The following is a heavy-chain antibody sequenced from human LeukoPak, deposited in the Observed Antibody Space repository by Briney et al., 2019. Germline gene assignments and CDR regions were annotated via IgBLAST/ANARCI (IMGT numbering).Heavy chain of an antibody. CDR1: GGSISSYY. Sequence: PSETLSLTCTVSGGSISSYYWSWIRQPPGKGLEWIGYIYYNGVTNYNPSLKSRVTISVDTSKNQFSLKLNSVTAADTAVYYCARPTNSLNDKYAFDFRGQGTMGTVSS. D-gene: IGHD1-1*01. V-gene: IGHV4-59*08. J-gene: IGHJ3*01. CDR2: IYYNGVT. CDR3: ARPTNSLNDKYAFDF.